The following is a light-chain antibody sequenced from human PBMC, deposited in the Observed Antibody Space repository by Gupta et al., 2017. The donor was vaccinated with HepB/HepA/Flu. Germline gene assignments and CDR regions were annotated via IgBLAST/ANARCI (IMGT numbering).Light chain of an antibody. V-gene: IGLV3-1*01. J-gene: IGLJ2*01. CDR2: EYT. Sequence: SYDLTQTPSVSVSPGQTAHTTCSGDTLGRKYVSWYQQRPDLSPVLVIYEYTKRPSGISDRFSGSNAGNIATLTIRGTQALDEDDYYCQTWDSSTAVVFGGGTRLTVL. CDR3: QTWDSSTAVV. CDR1: TLGRKY.